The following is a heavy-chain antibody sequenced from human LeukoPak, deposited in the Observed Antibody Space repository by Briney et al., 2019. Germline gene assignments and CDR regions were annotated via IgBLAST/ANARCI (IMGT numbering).Heavy chain of an antibody. D-gene: IGHD6-19*01. CDR3: ASGARIVVAAHLYYFDY. CDR2: INPNSGGT. V-gene: IGHV1-2*02. CDR1: GYTFTDYY. Sequence: ASVKVSCKASGYTFTDYYMHWVRQAPGQGPEWMGWINPNSGGTNYAQKFQGRVTMTRDTSTAYMELSRLTSDDTAVYYCASGARIVVAAHLYYFDYWGQGTLVTVSS. J-gene: IGHJ4*02.